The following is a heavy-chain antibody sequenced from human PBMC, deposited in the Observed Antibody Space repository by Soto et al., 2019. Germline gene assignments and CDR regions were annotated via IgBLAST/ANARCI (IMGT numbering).Heavy chain of an antibody. Sequence: EVQLVESGGGLVKPGGSLRLSCAASGFTFSSYSMNWVRQAPVKGLEWVSSISSSSSYIYYADSVKGRFTISRDNAKNSLYLQMNSLRAEDTAVYYCARERVAVGPLVYWGQGTLVTVSS. D-gene: IGHD6-19*01. CDR3: ARERVAVGPLVY. CDR1: GFTFSSYS. CDR2: ISSSSSYI. V-gene: IGHV3-21*01. J-gene: IGHJ4*02.